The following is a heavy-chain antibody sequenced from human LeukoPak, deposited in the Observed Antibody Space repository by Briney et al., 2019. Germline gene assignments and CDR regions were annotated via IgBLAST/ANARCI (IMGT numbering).Heavy chain of an antibody. V-gene: IGHV3-74*01. CDR2: IDSDGNST. Sequence: GGSLRLSCAASRFTFNTYWMHWVRQAPGKGLVWVSRIDSDGNSTAYADSVKGRFTISRDNAKNTLYLQMNSLRAEDTAVYYCAELGITMIGGVWGKGTTVTISS. J-gene: IGHJ6*04. CDR3: AELGITMIGGV. D-gene: IGHD3-10*02. CDR1: RFTFNTYW.